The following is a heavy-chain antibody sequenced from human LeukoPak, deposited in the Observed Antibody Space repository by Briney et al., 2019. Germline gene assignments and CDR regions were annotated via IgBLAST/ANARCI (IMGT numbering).Heavy chain of an antibody. CDR1: GFSLSRYD. D-gene: IGHD3-10*01. Sequence: PGGSLRLSCAASGFSLSRYDMHWVRQPTGGGLEWVSTISPAGRTYYPDSVMGRFTISRENAKNSLFLQMNNLRAGDTAVYFCASEESRGVYGMDVWGQGTTVTVSS. V-gene: IGHV3-13*01. CDR2: ISPAGRT. CDR3: ASEESRGVYGMDV. J-gene: IGHJ6*02.